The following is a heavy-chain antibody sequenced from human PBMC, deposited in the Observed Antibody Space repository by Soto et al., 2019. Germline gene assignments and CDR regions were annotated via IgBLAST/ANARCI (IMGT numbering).Heavy chain of an antibody. D-gene: IGHD3-10*01. V-gene: IGHV4-31*01. CDR3: ARCRMVRGVIYYYGMDV. Sequence: QVQLQESGPGLVKSSQTLSLTCTVSGGSISSDGNYWSWIRQHPGKGLGWIGYIYYSGSTYYNPSLKSLVTISVDTSKNQFSLKLNSVTAADTAVYYCARCRMVRGVIYYYGMDVWGQGTTVTVSS. J-gene: IGHJ6*02. CDR1: GGSISSDGNY. CDR2: IYYSGST.